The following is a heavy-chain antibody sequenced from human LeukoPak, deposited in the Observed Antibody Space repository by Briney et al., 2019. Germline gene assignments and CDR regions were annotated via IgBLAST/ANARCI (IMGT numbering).Heavy chain of an antibody. V-gene: IGHV4-34*01. CDR3: ARGNILSGYCFDF. Sequence: SETLSLTCAVYGGSITGYYWSWIRQPPGKGLEWVGEIHYTGATSYNPSLKSRATISIDTSKNQVSLRLSSVTAADTAVYYCARGNILSGYCFDFWGQGALVTVSS. CDR2: IHYTGAT. CDR1: GGSITGYY. D-gene: IGHD3-9*01. J-gene: IGHJ4*02.